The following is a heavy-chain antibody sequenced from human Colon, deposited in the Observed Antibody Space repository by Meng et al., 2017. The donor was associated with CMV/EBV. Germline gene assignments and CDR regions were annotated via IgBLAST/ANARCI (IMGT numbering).Heavy chain of an antibody. CDR1: GFTFSSYW. CDR2: IKQDGSEK. Sequence: GESLKISCAASGFTFSSYWMSWVRQAPGKGLEWVANIKQDGSEKYYVDSVKGRFTISRDNAKNSLYLQMNSLRAEDTAVYYCERDADYGLLTGPQRGGDFWGQGTLVTVSS. J-gene: IGHJ4*02. CDR3: ERDADYGLLTGPQRGGDF. D-gene: IGHD3-9*01. V-gene: IGHV3-7*01.